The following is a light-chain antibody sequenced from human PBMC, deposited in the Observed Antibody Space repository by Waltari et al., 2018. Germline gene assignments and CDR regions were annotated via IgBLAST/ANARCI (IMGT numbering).Light chain of an antibody. V-gene: IGLV3-1*01. CDR1: KLGDKY. J-gene: IGLJ3*02. CDR2: QDG. Sequence: SYELTQPPSLSVSPGQTASITCSGDKLGDKYACWYQQKPGQSPVLVICQDGKRPSGCPGRFSGSNSGNTATLTISGTQAMDEADYYCQAWDSSTGVFGGGTKLTVL. CDR3: QAWDSSTGV.